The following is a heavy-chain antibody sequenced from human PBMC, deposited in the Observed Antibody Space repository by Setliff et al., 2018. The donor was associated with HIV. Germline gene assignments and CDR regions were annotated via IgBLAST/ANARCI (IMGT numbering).Heavy chain of an antibody. J-gene: IGHJ4*02. CDR2: LFYTGRT. CDR1: GDSITSRNYH. D-gene: IGHD6-19*01. CDR3: VRGPQWLVQKGRVYYFDY. V-gene: IGHV4-39*07. Sequence: SETLSLTCAVSGDSITSRNYHWDWVRQPPGKGLEGSGSLFYTGRTSCNPSLKSRVTISGDTSKNKFSLRLSSVTAADTAVYYCVRGPQWLVQKGRVYYFDYGGQGTLVNVSS.